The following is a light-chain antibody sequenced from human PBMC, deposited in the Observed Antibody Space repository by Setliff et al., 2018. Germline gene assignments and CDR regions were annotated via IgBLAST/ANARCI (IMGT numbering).Light chain of an antibody. Sequence: EIVMTQSPATLSVSPGERATLSCRASQSVTSNLAWYQQKPGQAPRLLMYHASTRATGIPARFSGSGSGTEFTLTISSLQSEDFAVYYCQQYNNWPRTFGQGTKVDIK. V-gene: IGKV3-15*01. CDR3: QQYNNWPRT. CDR1: QSVTSN. J-gene: IGKJ1*01. CDR2: HAS.